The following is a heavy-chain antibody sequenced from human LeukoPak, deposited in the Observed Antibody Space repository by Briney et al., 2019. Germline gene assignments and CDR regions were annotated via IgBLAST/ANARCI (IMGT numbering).Heavy chain of an antibody. D-gene: IGHD1-20*01. Sequence: PGGSLRLSCAASEFTFSRYTMNWVRQAPGKGLEWVSSISGSGDATFYADSVKGRFTNSRDDSKNTLFLQMNSLRAEDTAVYFCAKVKWKLIGYFDYWGQGTLVTVSS. V-gene: IGHV3-23*01. CDR3: AKVKWKLIGYFDY. J-gene: IGHJ4*02. CDR2: ISGSGDAT. CDR1: EFTFSRYT.